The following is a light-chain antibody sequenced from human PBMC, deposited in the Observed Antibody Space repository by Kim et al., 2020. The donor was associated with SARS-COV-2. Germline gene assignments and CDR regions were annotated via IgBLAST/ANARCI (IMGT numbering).Light chain of an antibody. CDR1: SLRSYY. CDR2: GKN. V-gene: IGLV3-19*01. CDR3: NSRDSSGFHVL. J-gene: IGLJ2*01. Sequence: SSELTQDPAVSVALGQTVRITCQGDSLRSYYASWYQQKPRQAPVLVIYGKNNRPSGTPDRFSGSYSGNTASLTITGAQAEDEADYYCNSRDSSGFHVLFG.